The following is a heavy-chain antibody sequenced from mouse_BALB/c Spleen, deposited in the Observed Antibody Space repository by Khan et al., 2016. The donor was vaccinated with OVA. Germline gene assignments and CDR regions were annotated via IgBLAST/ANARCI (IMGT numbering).Heavy chain of an antibody. CDR3: VRGRAY. J-gene: IGHJ3*01. CDR1: GYSITSDYA. D-gene: IGHD3-3*01. V-gene: IGHV3-2*02. CDR2: INYSGGT. Sequence: VQLQQSGPGLVKPSQSLSLTCTVTGYSITSDYAWNWIRQFPGNKLEWMGYINYSGGTSYTPSLKSRISITRDTSNNPFFMQLNSVTTEDTATYYCVRGRAYWGQGTLVTVSA.